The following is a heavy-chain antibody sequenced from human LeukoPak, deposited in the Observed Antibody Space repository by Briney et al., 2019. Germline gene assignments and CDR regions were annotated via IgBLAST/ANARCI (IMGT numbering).Heavy chain of an antibody. D-gene: IGHD6-13*01. CDR2: IYYSGST. Sequence: PSETLSLTCTVSGGSITSYHYSWIRQPPGKGLEWIGYIYYSGSTNYNPSLKSRVTISVDTSKNQFSLKLSSVTAADTAVYYCARSTQQPYAFDIWGQGTMVTVSS. CDR3: ARSTQQPYAFDI. J-gene: IGHJ3*02. V-gene: IGHV4-59*01. CDR1: GGSITSYH.